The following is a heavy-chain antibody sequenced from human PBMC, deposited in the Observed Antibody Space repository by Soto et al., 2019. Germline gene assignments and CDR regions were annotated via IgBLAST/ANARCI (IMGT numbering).Heavy chain of an antibody. CDR3: AHRVLRTVFGLVTTTAIYFDF. D-gene: IGHD3-3*01. J-gene: IGHJ4*02. CDR1: GFSLTTSGVG. CDR2: IYWDDDK. V-gene: IGHV2-5*02. Sequence: QITLNESGPTPVNPRQTLTLTCTFSGFSLTTSGVGVGWIRQSPGKAPERLALIYWDDDKRYSPSLKSRLTITKDTSKNQVVLTMADLDPADTATYYCAHRVLRTVFGLVTTTAIYFDFWGQGTPVAVSS.